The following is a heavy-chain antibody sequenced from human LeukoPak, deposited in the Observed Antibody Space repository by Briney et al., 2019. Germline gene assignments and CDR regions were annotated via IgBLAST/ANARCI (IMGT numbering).Heavy chain of an antibody. CDR2: ISNYGGTT. CDR1: GFSFTTSW. Sequence: GGSLRLSCAASGFSFTTSWMSWVRQAPGKGLEWVSAISNYGGTTLYADSVRGRFIISRDNSKNTLYLQMSSLRVEDTALYYCAASITMIDDALDMWGQGTMITVSS. CDR3: AASITMIDDALDM. J-gene: IGHJ3*02. V-gene: IGHV3-23*01. D-gene: IGHD3-22*01.